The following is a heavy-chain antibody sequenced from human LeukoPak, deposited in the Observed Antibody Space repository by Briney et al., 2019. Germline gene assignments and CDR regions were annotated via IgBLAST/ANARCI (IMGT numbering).Heavy chain of an antibody. CDR1: GYSFTSYW. V-gene: IGHV5-51*01. J-gene: IGHJ5*02. CDR2: IYPGDSDT. D-gene: IGHD3-10*01. CDR3: ARPLVYYGSGSYYKPGWFDP. Sequence: GESLKISWKGSGYSFTSYWIGWVRQMPGKGLEWMGIIYPGDSDTRYSPSFQGQVTISADKSISTAYLQWSSLKASDTAMYYCARPLVYYGSGSYYKPGWFDPWGRGTLVTVSS.